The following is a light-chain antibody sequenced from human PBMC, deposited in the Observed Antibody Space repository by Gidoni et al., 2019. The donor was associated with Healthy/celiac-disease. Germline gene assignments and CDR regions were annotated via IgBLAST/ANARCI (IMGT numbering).Light chain of an antibody. V-gene: IGKV3-11*01. Sequence: EILFTQSPATLSLSPWERATLSCRDSQIVSSYLAWYQQKPGQAPRLLIYDESNRDTGIPATFSGSGSGTDFTLKISSLEPEDFAVYYCQQSRNFPITFXXXTRLEIK. J-gene: IGKJ5*01. CDR2: DES. CDR3: QQSRNFPIT. CDR1: QIVSSY.